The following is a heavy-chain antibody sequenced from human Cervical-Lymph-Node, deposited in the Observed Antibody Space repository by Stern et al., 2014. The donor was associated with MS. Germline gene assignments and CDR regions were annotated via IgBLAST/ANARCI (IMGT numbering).Heavy chain of an antibody. CDR2: IYTSGST. V-gene: IGHV4-61*02. CDR1: GGSISSGSYY. CDR3: ARDCRLRYFDNYGMDV. Sequence: VQLVESGPGLVKPSQTLSLTCTVSGGSISSGSYYWSWIRQPAGKGLEXIGRIYTSGSTNYNPSLKSRVPITVNTSKTQFSLKLSSVTAADTAVYYCARDCRLRYFDNYGMDVWGQGTTVTVSS. J-gene: IGHJ6*02. D-gene: IGHD3-9*01.